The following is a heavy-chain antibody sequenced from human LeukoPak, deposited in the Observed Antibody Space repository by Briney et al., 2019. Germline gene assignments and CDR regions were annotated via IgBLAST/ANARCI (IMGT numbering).Heavy chain of an antibody. J-gene: IGHJ4*02. Sequence: GGSLRLSCAASGFTFSSSAMSWVRQASGKGLEWVGRIRSKANSYATAYTSSVKGRFTISRDDSKNTVYLQMNSLKTEDTAVYYCTNSYSDFWIDYWGQGTLVTVSS. CDR3: TNSYSDFWIDY. D-gene: IGHD3-3*01. V-gene: IGHV3-73*01. CDR2: IRSKANSYAT. CDR1: GFTFSSSA.